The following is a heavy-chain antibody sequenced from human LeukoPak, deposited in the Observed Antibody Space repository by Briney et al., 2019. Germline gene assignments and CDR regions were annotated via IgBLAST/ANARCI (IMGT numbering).Heavy chain of an antibody. CDR3: ARDARDSSGYYWFDP. J-gene: IGHJ5*02. CDR2: INWNGVST. Sequence: GGSLRLSCAASGFTFDDYGMSWVRQVPGKGLEWVSVINWNGVSTAYAESVKGRFTISRDNAKNSLYLQMNSLRVEDTALYYCARDARDSSGYYWFDPWGQGTLVTVSS. V-gene: IGHV3-20*04. CDR1: GFTFDDYG. D-gene: IGHD3-22*01.